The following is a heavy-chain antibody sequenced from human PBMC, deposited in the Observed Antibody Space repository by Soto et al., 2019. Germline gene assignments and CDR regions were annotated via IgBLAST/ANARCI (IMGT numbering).Heavy chain of an antibody. CDR3: AHTNYCGSGSYFFDF. V-gene: IGHV2-5*01. D-gene: IGHD3-10*01. CDR1: EFSLSTGGVG. CDR2: IYWKGDK. J-gene: IGHJ4*02. Sequence: QITLKESGPPLVNPTQTLTLTCTFSEFSLSTGGVGVAWVRQPPGKALEWLGLIYWKGDKRYSPSLERRLTITKDTSKNQVVLTMTNMDPVDTATYYCAHTNYCGSGSYFFDFWGQGTLVTVSS.